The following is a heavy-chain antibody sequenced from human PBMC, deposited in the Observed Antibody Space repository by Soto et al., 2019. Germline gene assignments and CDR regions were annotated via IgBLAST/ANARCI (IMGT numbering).Heavy chain of an antibody. CDR1: GGSLINGTYY. J-gene: IGHJ4*02. D-gene: IGHD3-9*01. CDR2: IYYSGNT. CDR3: ASGYYDILTGRDTKYYFDY. V-gene: IGHV4-30-4*01. Sequence: SETLYLTCNLSGGSLINGTYYWPSIRNRLWKGLEWIGYIYYSGNTYYNPSLKSRVMISVDTSKNQFSLNLSSVTAADTAVYYCASGYYDILTGRDTKYYFDYWGQGALVT.